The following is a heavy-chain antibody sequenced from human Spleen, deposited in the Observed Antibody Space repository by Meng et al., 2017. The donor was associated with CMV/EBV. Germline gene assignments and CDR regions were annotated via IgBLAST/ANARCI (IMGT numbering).Heavy chain of an antibody. CDR3: ARGLYKVLLLTYNYAMDV. CDR2: INPSGGST. CDR1: GYTFTSYG. V-gene: IGHV1-46*01. J-gene: IGHJ6*02. Sequence: ASVKVSCKASGYTFTSYGISWVRQAPGQGLEWMGIINPSGGSTSYAQKFQGRVTMTRGTSTSTVYMEVSSLRSEDTAVYYCARGLYKVLLLTYNYAMDVWGQGTTVTVSS. D-gene: IGHD3-22*01.